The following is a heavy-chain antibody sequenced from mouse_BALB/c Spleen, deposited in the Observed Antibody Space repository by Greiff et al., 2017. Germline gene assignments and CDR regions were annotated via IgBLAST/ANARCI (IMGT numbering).Heavy chain of an antibody. D-gene: IGHD2-2*01. V-gene: IGHV5-4*02. CDR1: GFTFSDYY. CDR2: ISDGGSYT. CDR3: ARLYGYDFMDY. J-gene: IGHJ4*01. Sequence: DVQLVESGGGLVKPGGSLKLSCAASGFTFSDYYMYWVRQTPEKRLEWVATISDGGSYTYYPDSVKGRFTISRDNAKNNLYLQMSSLKSEDTAMYYCARLYGYDFMDYWGQGTSVTVSS.